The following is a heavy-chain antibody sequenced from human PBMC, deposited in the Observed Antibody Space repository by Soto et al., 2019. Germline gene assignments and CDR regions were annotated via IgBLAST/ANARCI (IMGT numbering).Heavy chain of an antibody. J-gene: IGHJ4*02. CDR1: GASITHYY. CDR2: FSSTGST. CDR3: ASVNILTGYYLDH. Sequence: SETLSLTCAVSGASITHYYWNWIRQSPGKGLEWIVSFSSTGSTVYNPSLGSRVTISLDTSKNQFSLTLNSVTAADTAVYYCASVNILTGYYLDHWGQGTLVTVSS. V-gene: IGHV4-4*08. D-gene: IGHD3-9*01.